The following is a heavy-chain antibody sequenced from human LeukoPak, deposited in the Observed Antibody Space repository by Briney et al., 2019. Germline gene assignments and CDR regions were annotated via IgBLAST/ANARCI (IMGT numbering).Heavy chain of an antibody. CDR3: AKWVRRAAGIIVGFDV. D-gene: IGHD6-13*01. V-gene: IGHV4-59*08. CDR2: IYYSGST. Sequence: PSETLSLTCTVSGGSINSYYWSWIRQPPGKGLEWIGYIYYSGSTNYNPSLKSRVTISVDTSKNQFSLKLSSVTAADTAVYYCAKWVRRAAGIIVGFDVWGQGTMVTVSS. CDR1: GGSINSYY. J-gene: IGHJ3*01.